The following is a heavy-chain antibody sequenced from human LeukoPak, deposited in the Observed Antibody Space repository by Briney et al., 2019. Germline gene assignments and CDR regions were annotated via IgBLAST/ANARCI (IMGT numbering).Heavy chain of an antibody. CDR1: GYTFTGYG. CDR3: ARDAAYCGGDCYRNYFDY. D-gene: IGHD2-21*02. CDR2: ISNYNGNT. J-gene: IGHJ4*02. V-gene: IGHV1-18*01. Sequence: ASVKVSCKASGYTFTGYGISWVRQAPGQGLEWMGWISNYNGNTEYAQNLQGRVSMTTDTSTNTAYMELRSLRSDDTAMYYCARDAAYCGGDCYRNYFDYWGQGTLVTVSS.